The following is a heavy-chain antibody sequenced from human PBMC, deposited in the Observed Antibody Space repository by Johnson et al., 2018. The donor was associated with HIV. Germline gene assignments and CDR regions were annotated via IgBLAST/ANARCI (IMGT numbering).Heavy chain of an antibody. CDR1: GFTFSSYW. Sequence: VESGGGLVQPGGSLRLSCAASGFTFSSYWMSWVRQAPGKGLEWVANIKQDGSEKYYVDSVRGRFTISRDNAKNSLYRQMKSLRAEDTAVYYCARDGTYSSSCSDAFHIWGQGTMVTVSS. V-gene: IGHV3-7*05. CDR3: ARDGTYSSSCSDAFHI. D-gene: IGHD6-13*01. J-gene: IGHJ3*02. CDR2: IKQDGSEK.